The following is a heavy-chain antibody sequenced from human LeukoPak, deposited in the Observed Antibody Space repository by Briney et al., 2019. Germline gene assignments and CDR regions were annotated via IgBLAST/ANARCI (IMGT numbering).Heavy chain of an antibody. CDR3: ARDADSSSGAFDI. CDR2: IYYSGST. J-gene: IGHJ3*02. V-gene: IGHV4-59*01. Sequence: PSETLSLTCTVSGGSISSYYWSWIRQPPWKGLEWIGYIYYSGSTNYNPSLKSRVTISVDTSKNQFSLKLSSVTAADTAVYYCARDADSSSGAFDIWGQGTMVTVSS. CDR1: GGSISSYY. D-gene: IGHD6-6*01.